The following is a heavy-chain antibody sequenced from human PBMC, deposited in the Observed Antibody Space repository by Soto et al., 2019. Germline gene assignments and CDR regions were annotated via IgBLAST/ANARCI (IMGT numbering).Heavy chain of an antibody. CDR3: ARELKANYYDSGRYYPTRYFDY. D-gene: IGHD3-10*01. CDR1: GFTFSNSA. CDR2: VSYDGNNE. Sequence: QPGGSLRLSCAASGFTFSNSAVHWVRQAPGKGLEWLAVVSYDGNNEYYADSVKGRFTISRDNSKNTLYLQLNSLRPEDTAVYYCARELKANYYDSGRYYPTRYFDYWGQGTLVTVSS. J-gene: IGHJ4*02. V-gene: IGHV3-30-3*01.